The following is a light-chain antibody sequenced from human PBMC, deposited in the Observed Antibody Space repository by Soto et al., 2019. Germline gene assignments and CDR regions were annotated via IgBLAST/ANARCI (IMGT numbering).Light chain of an antibody. CDR3: QQYAVSPFS. J-gene: IGKJ4*01. CDR2: EAS. Sequence: EIVLTQSPATLSLSPGERATLSCRASQTVSSSLAWYQQKPGQAPRLLIYEASNRATGIPARFSGSGSGADFTLTISRLEPEDFEVYYCQQYAVSPFSFGGGTKVDI. CDR1: QTVSSS. V-gene: IGKV3-11*01.